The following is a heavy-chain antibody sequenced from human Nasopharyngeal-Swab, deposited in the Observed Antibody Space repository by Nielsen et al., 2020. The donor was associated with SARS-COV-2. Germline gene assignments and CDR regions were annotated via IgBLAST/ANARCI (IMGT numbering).Heavy chain of an antibody. V-gene: IGHV3-21*01. J-gene: IGHJ4*02. Sequence: GESLKISCAASGFTFSSYSMNWVRQAPGKGLEWVSSISSSSSYIYYADSVKGRFTISRDNAKNSLYLQMNSLRADDTAVYFCARERGYSGSTFDYWGQGTLVTVSS. CDR3: ARERGYSGSTFDY. CDR1: GFTFSSYS. CDR2: ISSSSSYI. D-gene: IGHD5-12*01.